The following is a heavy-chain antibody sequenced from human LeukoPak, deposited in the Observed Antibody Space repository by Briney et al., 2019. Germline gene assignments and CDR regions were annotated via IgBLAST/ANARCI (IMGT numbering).Heavy chain of an antibody. D-gene: IGHD1-26*01. CDR3: ARVAGGSGSGPVDY. CDR2: IDSGGST. J-gene: IGHJ4*02. CDR1: GFTVSINY. Sequence: GGSLRLSCAASGFTVSINYMSWVRQAPGEGLEWVSLIDSGGSTHYTDSVKGRFTISRDNSKNTLYLQMNSLRAEDTAVYYCARVAGGSGSGPVDYWGQGTLVTVSS. V-gene: IGHV3-66*02.